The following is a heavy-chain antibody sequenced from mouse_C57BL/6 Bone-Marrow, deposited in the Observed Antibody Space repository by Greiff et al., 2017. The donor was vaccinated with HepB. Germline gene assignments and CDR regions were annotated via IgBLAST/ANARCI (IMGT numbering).Heavy chain of an antibody. CDR1: GYTFTDYY. Sequence: VQPQQSGPELVKPGASVKISCKATGYTFTDYYMNWVKQSHGKSLEWIGDINPNNGGTSYNQKFKGKATLTVDKSSSTAYMELRSLTSEDSAVYNCRRRPGSDYHFDYWGQGTTLTVSS. CDR2: INPNNGGT. J-gene: IGHJ2*01. D-gene: IGHD2-13*01. CDR3: RRRPGSDYHFDY. V-gene: IGHV1-26*01.